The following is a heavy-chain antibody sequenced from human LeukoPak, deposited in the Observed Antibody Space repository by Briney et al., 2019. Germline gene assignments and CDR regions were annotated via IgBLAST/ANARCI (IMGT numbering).Heavy chain of an antibody. Sequence: GGSLRLSCEASGFTFSSYCMNWVRQTPGKGLEWVSSISSSSSYIYYADSVKGRFTVSRDNAKNSLYLQMNTLRADDTAVYYCARDSTRWFSPSDHWGQGMLVTVSS. CDR2: ISSSSSYI. D-gene: IGHD6-13*01. J-gene: IGHJ4*02. V-gene: IGHV3-21*01. CDR1: GFTFSSYC. CDR3: ARDSTRWFSPSDH.